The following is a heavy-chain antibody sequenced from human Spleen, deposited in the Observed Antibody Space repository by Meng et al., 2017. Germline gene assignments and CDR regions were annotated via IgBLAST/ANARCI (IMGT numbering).Heavy chain of an antibody. J-gene: IGHJ4*02. CDR2: IYYSGRT. CDR1: AGSIDRTTYY. CDR3: AADHGYDPFDF. D-gene: IGHD5-12*01. Sequence: ESLKISCTVSAGSIDRTTYYWAWIRQAPGKGLEWIGSIYYSGRTYYNPSIRSRVSLSVDTSNNKFSLRLTSVTAADTAMYYCAADHGYDPFDFWGQGTLVTVSS. V-gene: IGHV4-39*07.